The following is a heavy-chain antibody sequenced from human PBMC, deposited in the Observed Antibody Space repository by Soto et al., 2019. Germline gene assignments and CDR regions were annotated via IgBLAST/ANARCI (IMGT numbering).Heavy chain of an antibody. CDR2: ISYDGSNK. D-gene: IGHD2-2*01. CDR1: GFTFSSYG. J-gene: IGHJ6*02. Sequence: GGSLRLSCAASGFTFSSYGMHWVRQAPGKGLEWVAVISYDGSNKYYADSVKGRFTISRDNSKNTLYLQMNSLRAEDTAVYYCAKEYCSSTSCYVSLLYGMDVWGQGTTVTVSS. CDR3: AKEYCSSTSCYVSLLYGMDV. V-gene: IGHV3-30*18.